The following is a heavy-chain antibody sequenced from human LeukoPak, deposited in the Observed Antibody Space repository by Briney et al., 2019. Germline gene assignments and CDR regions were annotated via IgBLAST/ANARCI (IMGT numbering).Heavy chain of an antibody. V-gene: IGHV3-21*01. Sequence: PGGSLRLSCAASGFTFSSYSMNWVRQAPGKGLEWVSSTSSSSSYIYYADSVKGRFTISRDNAKNSLYLQMNSLRAEDTAVYYCASERTYDSSGYYEPDAFDIWGQGTMVTVSS. CDR3: ASERTYDSSGYYEPDAFDI. CDR1: GFTFSSYS. J-gene: IGHJ3*02. D-gene: IGHD3-22*01. CDR2: TSSSSSYI.